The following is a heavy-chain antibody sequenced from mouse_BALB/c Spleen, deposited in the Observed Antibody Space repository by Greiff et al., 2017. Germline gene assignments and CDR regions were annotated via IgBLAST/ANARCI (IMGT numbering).Heavy chain of an antibody. Sequence: DVQLQESGPGLVKPSQSLSLTCTVTGYSITSDYAWNWIRQFPGNKLEWMGYISYSGSTSYNPSLKSRISITRDTSKNQFFLQLNSVTTEDTATYYCARDGYYPFAYWGQGTLVTVSA. J-gene: IGHJ3*01. CDR3: ARDGYYPFAY. D-gene: IGHD2-3*01. CDR1: GYSITSDYA. V-gene: IGHV3-2*02. CDR2: ISYSGST.